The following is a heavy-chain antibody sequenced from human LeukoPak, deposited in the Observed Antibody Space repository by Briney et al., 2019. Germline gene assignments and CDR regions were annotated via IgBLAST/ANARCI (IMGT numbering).Heavy chain of an antibody. J-gene: IGHJ5*02. CDR1: GFTFSNAW. CDR3: TTDHYSSGWYGWFDP. CDR2: IKSKTDGGTT. Sequence: GGSLRLSCAASGFTFSNAWMSWVRQAPGKGLEWVGRIKSKTDGGTTDYAAPVKGRFTISRDDSKNTLYLQMNSRKPEDTAVYYCTTDHYSSGWYGWFDPWGQGTLVSVSS. D-gene: IGHD6-19*01. V-gene: IGHV3-15*01.